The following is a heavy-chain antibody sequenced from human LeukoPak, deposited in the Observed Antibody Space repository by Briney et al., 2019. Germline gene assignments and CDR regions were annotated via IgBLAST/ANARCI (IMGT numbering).Heavy chain of an antibody. CDR2: IKEDGTKK. V-gene: IGHV3-7*01. J-gene: IGHJ5*02. D-gene: IGHD5-24*01. CDR1: GFTFNTFW. Sequence: GGSLRLSCAASGFTFNTFWMSWVRQTPGKGLEWVANIKEDGTKKYYVDSVKGRFTISRDNAENSLYLQMNSLRAEDTAVYYCARDADGYDPWGQGTLVTVSS. CDR3: ARDADGYDP.